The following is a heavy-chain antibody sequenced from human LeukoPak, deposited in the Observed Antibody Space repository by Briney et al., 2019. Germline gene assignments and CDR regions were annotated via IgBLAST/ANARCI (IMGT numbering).Heavy chain of an antibody. Sequence: GASVKVSCKASGYTFTGYYMHWVRQAPGQGLEWMGWINPNSGGTNYAQKFQGRVTMTRDTSISTAYMELSRLRSDDTAVYYRARELVVVPAAIRSGGYMDVWGKGTTVTVSS. J-gene: IGHJ6*03. CDR3: ARELVVVPAAIRSGGYMDV. CDR2: INPNSGGT. D-gene: IGHD2-2*01. CDR1: GYTFTGYY. V-gene: IGHV1-2*02.